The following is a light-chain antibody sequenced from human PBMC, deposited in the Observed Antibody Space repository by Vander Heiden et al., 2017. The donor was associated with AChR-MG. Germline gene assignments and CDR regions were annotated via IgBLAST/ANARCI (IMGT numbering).Light chain of an antibody. J-gene: IGKJ1*01. Sequence: EIVMTQSPATLSVSPGERATLSCRASQSVRSNLAWYQQKPGQPPRLLIYGASTRATGIPARFSGSGYGTEFTLTISSRQSEDFAVYYCQQYKNWPPWTFGQGTKVEIK. V-gene: IGKV3-15*01. CDR2: GAS. CDR3: QQYKNWPPWT. CDR1: QSVRSN.